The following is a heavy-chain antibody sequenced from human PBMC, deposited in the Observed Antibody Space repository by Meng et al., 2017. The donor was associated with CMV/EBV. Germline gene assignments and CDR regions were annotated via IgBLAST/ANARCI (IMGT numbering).Heavy chain of an antibody. CDR3: ATGATTSRFRVDY. CDR2: ITPIFGVA. V-gene: IGHV1-69*13. D-gene: IGHD2-2*01. CDR1: GDTFSSCT. Sequence: SVKVSCKASGDTFSSCTLSWVRQAPGQGLEWMGGITPIFGVAQYAQNFQGRVTITADEYTNTAYMDVSSLRSEDTAVYYCATGATTSRFRVDYWGQGTLVTVSS. J-gene: IGHJ4*02.